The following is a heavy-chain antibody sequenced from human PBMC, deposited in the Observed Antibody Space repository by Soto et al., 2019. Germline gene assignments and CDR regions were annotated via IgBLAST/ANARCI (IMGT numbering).Heavy chain of an antibody. J-gene: IGHJ4*02. CDR3: TIGTMTSWTCEF. D-gene: IGHD6-13*01. Sequence: QVQVVQSGAEVKKPGSSVKVSCKASGGTFSNYAISWVRQAPGHGLEWVGGIIPLTETPVYAQTVQGRLTITADEITSAAYMELSSLRSDDTAVDYCTIGTMTSWTCEFWGKGTLVTVSS. V-gene: IGHV1-69*01. CDR2: IIPLTETP. CDR1: GGTFSNYA.